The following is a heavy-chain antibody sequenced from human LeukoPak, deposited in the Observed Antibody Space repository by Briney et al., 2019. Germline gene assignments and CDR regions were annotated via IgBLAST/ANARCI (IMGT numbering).Heavy chain of an antibody. Sequence: GGSLRLSCAASGFTFSSYDMHWVRQATGKGLEWVSAIVTASDTYYPGSVKGRFTISRENAKNSLHLQMNSLRAGDTAVYYCARDPGAAGLFDYWGQGTLVTVSS. D-gene: IGHD6-13*01. CDR1: GFTFSSYD. CDR2: IVTASDT. J-gene: IGHJ4*02. CDR3: ARDPGAAGLFDY. V-gene: IGHV3-13*01.